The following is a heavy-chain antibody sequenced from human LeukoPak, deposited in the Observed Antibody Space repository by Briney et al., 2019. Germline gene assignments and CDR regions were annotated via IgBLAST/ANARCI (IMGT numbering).Heavy chain of an antibody. CDR2: INPSDGKT. V-gene: IGHV1-46*01. CDR1: GYTFTNYY. D-gene: IGHD1-26*01. CDR3: ARDTGSSPGDY. J-gene: IGHJ4*02. Sequence: ASVKVSCKASGYTFTNYYMHWVRQAPGQGLEWMGIINPSDGKTSYAQKFQGRVTMTRDTSTSTAYMDLRSLRSDDTAVYYCARDTGSSPGDYWGQGTLVTVSS.